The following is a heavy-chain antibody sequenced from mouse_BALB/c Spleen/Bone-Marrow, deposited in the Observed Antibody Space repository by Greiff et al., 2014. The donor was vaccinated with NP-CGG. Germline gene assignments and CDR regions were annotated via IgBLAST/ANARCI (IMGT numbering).Heavy chain of an antibody. J-gene: IGHJ2*01. CDR1: GYTFTSYW. D-gene: IGHD1-1*01. V-gene: IGHV1S81*02. CDR2: INPSNGRT. CDR3: ARRTTTVVATDY. Sequence: VQGVESGAELVKPGASVKLSCRASGYTFTSYWMHWVKQRPGQGLEWIGEINPSNGRTNYDEKFKSKATLTVDKSSSTAYMQLSSLTSEDSAVYYCARRTTTVVATDYWGRGTTLTVSS.